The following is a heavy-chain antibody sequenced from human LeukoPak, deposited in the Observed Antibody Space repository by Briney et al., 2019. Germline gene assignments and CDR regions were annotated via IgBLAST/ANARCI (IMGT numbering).Heavy chain of an antibody. Sequence: ASVKVSCKVSGYTVTELSMHWVRQAPGQGLEWMGWISAYNGDTNYAQKLQGRVTMTTDTSTSTAYMELRSLRSDDTAVYYCARDRGYSSSWVDYWGQGTLVTVSS. V-gene: IGHV1-18*01. CDR2: ISAYNGDT. J-gene: IGHJ4*02. CDR1: GYTVTELS. D-gene: IGHD6-13*01. CDR3: ARDRGYSSSWVDY.